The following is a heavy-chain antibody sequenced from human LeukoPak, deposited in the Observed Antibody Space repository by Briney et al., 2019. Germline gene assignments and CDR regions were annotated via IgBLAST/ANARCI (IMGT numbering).Heavy chain of an antibody. CDR2: ISSSSVTI. J-gene: IGHJ3*01. CDR3: ARVDWSAFSFDV. CDR1: GITFSSYS. Sequence: GGSLRLSCVASGITFSSYSMTWVRQAPGKGLQWVSYISSSSVTIYYADSVTGRFTISRDNARNSLDLQMNSLRDEDTAVYYCARVDWSAFSFDVWGQGTLVTVSS. D-gene: IGHD3-9*01. V-gene: IGHV3-48*02.